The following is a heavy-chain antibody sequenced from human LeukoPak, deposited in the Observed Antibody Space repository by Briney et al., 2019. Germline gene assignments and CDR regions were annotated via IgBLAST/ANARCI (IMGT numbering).Heavy chain of an antibody. CDR3: AKESISWYLDY. D-gene: IGHD6-6*01. V-gene: IGHV3-23*01. CDR1: GFNFRAYW. CDR2: ISTNGGIT. J-gene: IGHJ4*02. Sequence: GGSLRLSCTTSGFNFRAYWMGWVRQAPGKGLEWVSAISTNGGITYYADSVKGRFTISRDNSKNTLSLQMNSLRADDTAIYYCAKESISWYLDYWGQGTLVTVSS.